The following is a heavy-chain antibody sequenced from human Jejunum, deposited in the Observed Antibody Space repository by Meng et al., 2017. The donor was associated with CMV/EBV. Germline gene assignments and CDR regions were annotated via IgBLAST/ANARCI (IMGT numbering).Heavy chain of an antibody. CDR2: IYYTGST. D-gene: IGHD1-1*01. CDR3: AGGPNLNYFDY. J-gene: IGHJ4*02. Sequence: CTVSGGSISSDNCCWTLLRQHPGAGLEWVGNIYYTGSTYYNPSLKSRLTISVDTSNNQFSLRLTSVTAADTAVYYCAGGPNLNYFDYWGQGALVTVSS. V-gene: IGHV4-31*03. CDR1: GGSISSDNCC.